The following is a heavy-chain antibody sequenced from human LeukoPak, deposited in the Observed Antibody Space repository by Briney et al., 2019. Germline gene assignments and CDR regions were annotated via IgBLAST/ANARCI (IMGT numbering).Heavy chain of an antibody. V-gene: IGHV4-61*01. Sequence: SETLSLTCTVSGGSVSSDSYYWSWLRQPPGKGLEWIGHIYYSGSTNYKPSLKSRVTISVDTSKNQFSLKVSSVTAADTAVYYCARIVTSTYYFDYWGQGTLVTVSS. CDR2: IYYSGST. D-gene: IGHD3-22*01. J-gene: IGHJ4*02. CDR3: ARIVTSTYYFDY. CDR1: GGSVSSDSYY.